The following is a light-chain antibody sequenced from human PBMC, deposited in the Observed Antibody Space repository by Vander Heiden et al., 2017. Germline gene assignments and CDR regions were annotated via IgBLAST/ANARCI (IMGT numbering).Light chain of an antibody. Sequence: SYELTQPLPVSVALGQTARITCGGYKIGSKIVHWYQQRPGQAPVLVIYRDTMRPSGISERFSGSNSGNTATLTSSRAQAGDEADFYCQVWDSSTTVVFGGGTKLTVL. V-gene: IGLV3-9*01. CDR3: QVWDSSTTVV. CDR1: KIGSKI. CDR2: RDT. J-gene: IGLJ3*02.